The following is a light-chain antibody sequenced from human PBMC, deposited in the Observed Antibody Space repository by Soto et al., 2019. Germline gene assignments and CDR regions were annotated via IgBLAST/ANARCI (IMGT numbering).Light chain of an antibody. CDR1: SSDVGGYNY. J-gene: IGLJ1*01. CDR3: SSYTSISTLV. Sequence: QSVLTQPASVSGSPGQSITISCTGTSSDVGGYNYVSWYQQHPGKAPKLMIYEVSNRPSGVSNRFSGSKSGDTASLTISGLRAEDEADYYCSSYTSISTLVFGTGTKLTVL. V-gene: IGLV2-14*01. CDR2: EVS.